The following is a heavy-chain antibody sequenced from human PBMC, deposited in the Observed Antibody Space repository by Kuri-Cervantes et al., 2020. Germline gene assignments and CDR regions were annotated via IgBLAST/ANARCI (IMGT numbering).Heavy chain of an antibody. Sequence: GESLKISCAASGFTFSSYAMSWVRQAPGKGLEWVSYISSSGSTKYYADSVKGRFTISRDNSKNTLYLQMNSLRAEDTAVYYCAGPLAVRHSSSWYKGWAEGAFDPWGQGTLVTVSS. V-gene: IGHV3-23*01. CDR3: AGPLAVRHSSSWYKGWAEGAFDP. CDR2: ISSSGSTK. J-gene: IGHJ5*02. CDR1: GFTFSSYA. D-gene: IGHD6-13*01.